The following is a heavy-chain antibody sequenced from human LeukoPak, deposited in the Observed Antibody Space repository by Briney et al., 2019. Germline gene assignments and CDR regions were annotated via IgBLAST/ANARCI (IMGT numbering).Heavy chain of an antibody. CDR3: ARETDSSPLGY. Sequence: GGSLRLSCAASGFTFSSFEMNWVRQAPGKGLEWASYISRSANTIYYADSVKGRFTISRDNAKNSLYLQMNSLRAEDTAVYYCARETDSSPLGYWGQGTLVTVSS. D-gene: IGHD6-13*01. V-gene: IGHV3-48*03. CDR2: ISRSANTI. J-gene: IGHJ4*02. CDR1: GFTFSSFE.